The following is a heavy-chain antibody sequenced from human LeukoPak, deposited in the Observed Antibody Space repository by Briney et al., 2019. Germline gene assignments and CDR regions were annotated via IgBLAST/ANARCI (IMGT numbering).Heavy chain of an antibody. D-gene: IGHD5-18*01. CDR1: GFSLSTSAVG. CDR2: IHYTGNT. CDR3: TNMGYSYAPGLFDP. V-gene: IGHV4-61*05. Sequence: LVNPTETLTLTCTFSGFSLSTSAVGVGWIRQPPGKGMEWIGYIHYTGNTDYNPSLTSRVSMSVDTSKNQFSLKLSSVTAADTAVYYCTNMGYSYAPGLFDPWGQGTLVTVSS. J-gene: IGHJ5*02.